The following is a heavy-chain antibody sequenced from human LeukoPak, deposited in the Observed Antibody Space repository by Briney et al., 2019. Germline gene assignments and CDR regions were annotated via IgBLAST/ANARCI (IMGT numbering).Heavy chain of an antibody. CDR1: GFTFGSNG. D-gene: IGHD1-26*01. Sequence: GGPLKLSVAASGFTFGSNGLTGFRKAPGKGLEGVPNKKQDGSEKYYVDSVKGRFTISRDNAKNSLYLQMNSLGAEDTAVYYCARDRLIVGASYYYYGMDVWGQGTTVTVSS. J-gene: IGHJ6*02. V-gene: IGHV3-7*01. CDR2: KKQDGSEK. CDR3: ARDRLIVGASYYYYGMDV.